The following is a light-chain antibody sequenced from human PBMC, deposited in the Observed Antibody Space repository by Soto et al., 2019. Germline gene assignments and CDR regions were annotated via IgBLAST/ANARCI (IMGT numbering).Light chain of an antibody. Sequence: EVVVTQTPVTLALSPGERATLSCRTSQSVDIYVAWYQHKPSQAPRLLIYDASNRTPGIPARFSGSGSGTDFTLTISRLEPEDFAVYYCQQRKYWPPLTFGGGTKVEIK. CDR1: QSVDIY. J-gene: IGKJ4*01. CDR2: DAS. V-gene: IGKV3-11*01. CDR3: QQRKYWPPLT.